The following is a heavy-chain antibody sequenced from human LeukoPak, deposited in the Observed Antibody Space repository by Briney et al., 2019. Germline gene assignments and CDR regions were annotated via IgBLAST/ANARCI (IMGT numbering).Heavy chain of an antibody. V-gene: IGHV4-59*01. J-gene: IGHJ4*02. CDR3: SAMYSGTSDYFGY. CDR1: GVSISTYY. D-gene: IGHD1-26*01. Sequence: SETLSLTCSVSGVSISTYYGIWIRQPPAKGLEWMGFFSYSGSTKYNPSLKSRVTISVDTSKNQFSLKLSSVTAADTAVYYCSAMYSGTSDYFGYWGQGTLVTVSS. CDR2: FSYSGST.